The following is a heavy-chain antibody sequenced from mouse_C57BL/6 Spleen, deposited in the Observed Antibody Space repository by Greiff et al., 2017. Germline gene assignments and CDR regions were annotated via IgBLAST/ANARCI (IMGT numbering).Heavy chain of an antibody. J-gene: IGHJ2*01. D-gene: IGHD1-1*01. V-gene: IGHV5-16*01. CDR2: INYDGSST. CDR3: ARVDNYYGSSFFDY. Sequence: EGKVVASGGGGGGRVSSRERACRVSGFTFSDYWMAWVRQVPEKGLEWVANINYDGSSTYYLDSLKSRFIISRDNAKNILYLQMSSLKSEDTATYYCARVDNYYGSSFFDYWGQGTTLTVSS. CDR1: GFTFSDYW.